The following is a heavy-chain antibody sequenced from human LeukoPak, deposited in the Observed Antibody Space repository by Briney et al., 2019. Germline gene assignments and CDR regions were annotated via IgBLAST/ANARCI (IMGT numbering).Heavy chain of an antibody. J-gene: IGHJ4*02. Sequence: GGSLRVSCAASGFNFNTQWMHWVRQAPGKGLVWVSRTNSDGSSTSHADSVKGRFTISRDNAKNTLYLHMSSLTAEDTAVYYWTKYGGEVVGGSYSFYYWGQGTLVTVSS. CDR1: GFNFNTQW. D-gene: IGHD6-19*01. V-gene: IGHV3-74*01. CDR2: TNSDGSST. CDR3: TKYGGEVVGGSYSFYY.